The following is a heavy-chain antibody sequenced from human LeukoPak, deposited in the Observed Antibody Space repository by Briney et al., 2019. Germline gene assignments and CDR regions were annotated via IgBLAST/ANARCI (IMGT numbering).Heavy chain of an antibody. J-gene: IGHJ5*02. CDR2: INPSGGST. V-gene: IGHV1-46*01. Sequence: ASVKVSCTASGYTFTSYYMHWVRQAPGQGLEWMGIINPSGGSTSYAQKFQGRVTMTRDTSTSTVYMELSSLRSEDTAVYYCARDLTPYYYDSSGFDPWGQGTLVTVSS. D-gene: IGHD3-22*01. CDR3: ARDLTPYYYDSSGFDP. CDR1: GYTFTSYY.